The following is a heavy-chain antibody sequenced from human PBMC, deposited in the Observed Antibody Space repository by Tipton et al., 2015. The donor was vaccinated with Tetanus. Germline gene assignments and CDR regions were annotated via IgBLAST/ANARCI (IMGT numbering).Heavy chain of an antibody. V-gene: IGHV4-61*08. D-gene: IGHD3-10*01. CDR1: GVSIRGEDYY. J-gene: IGHJ6*02. CDR3: AGDGEKIMTSDRRQRRATNYYYHYGLDV. Sequence: TLSLTCTVSGVSIRGEDYYWNWIRQPPGKGLEWLAYISYSGSTNSNYSLKSRITISRDTSKNQITLTLKSVTAADTALYYCAGDGEKIMTSDRRQRRATNYYYHYGLDVWGQGTTVTVSS. CDR2: ISYSGST.